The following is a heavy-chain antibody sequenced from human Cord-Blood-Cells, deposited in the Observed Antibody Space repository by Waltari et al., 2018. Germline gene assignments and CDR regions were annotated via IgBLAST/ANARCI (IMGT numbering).Heavy chain of an antibody. V-gene: IGHV5-51*01. CDR3: ARQTKGVLVLTGSTYYYYGMDV. J-gene: IGHJ6*02. Sequence: EVQLVQSGAEVKKPGESLKISCKGSGYSFTSYWIGWVRQMPGKGLEWMGIIYPGDSDTRYSPSCQGQVTISADKSISTAYLQWSSLKASDTAMYYCARQTKGVLVLTGSTYYYYGMDVWGQGTTVTVSS. D-gene: IGHD3-9*01. CDR1: GYSFTSYW. CDR2: IYPGDSDT.